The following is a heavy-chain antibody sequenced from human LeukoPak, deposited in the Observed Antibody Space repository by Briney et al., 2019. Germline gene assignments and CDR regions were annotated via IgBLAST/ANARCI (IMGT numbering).Heavy chain of an antibody. Sequence: SETLSLTCSVFGDSISNYYWTWIRQPPGKGLEWIGYIYYSGSTNYSPSLKSRVTISVDTSKNQFSLKLSSVTAADTAVYYCATVLSYYGSGSYYQYWGQGTLVTVSS. CDR1: GDSISNYY. CDR2: IYYSGST. V-gene: IGHV4-59*08. CDR3: ATVLSYYGSGSYYQY. D-gene: IGHD3-10*01. J-gene: IGHJ4*02.